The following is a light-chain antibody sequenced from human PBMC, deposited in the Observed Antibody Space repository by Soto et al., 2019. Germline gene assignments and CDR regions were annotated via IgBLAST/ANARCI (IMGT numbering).Light chain of an antibody. V-gene: IGLV2-14*03. CDR3: TSYTSSTPXYV. CDR2: DVS. Sequence: QSVLTQPASVSGSPGQSIAISCTGVRTDVADGYDYVSWYQQHPGQAPQLIIYDVSNRPSGVSDRFSGSKSGNTASLTISGLQAEDEAEYYCTSYTSSTPXYVFGTGTKVTVL. J-gene: IGLJ1*01. CDR1: RTDVADGYDY.